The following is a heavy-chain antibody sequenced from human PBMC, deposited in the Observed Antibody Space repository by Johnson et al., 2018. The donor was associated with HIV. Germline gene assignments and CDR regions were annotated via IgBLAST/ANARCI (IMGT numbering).Heavy chain of an antibody. CDR3: AREGAWELRPGAFDI. CDR2: INSDGSST. CDR1: GFTFSNYW. D-gene: IGHD1-26*01. V-gene: IGHV3-74*01. J-gene: IGHJ3*02. Sequence: EVQLVESGGGLIQPGGSLRLSCVVSGFTFSNYWMHWVRQAPGKGLVWVSRINSDGSSTSYADSVKGRFTISRDNSKNTLYFQMNSLRAEDTAVYFCAREGAWELRPGAFDIWGQGTMVTVSS.